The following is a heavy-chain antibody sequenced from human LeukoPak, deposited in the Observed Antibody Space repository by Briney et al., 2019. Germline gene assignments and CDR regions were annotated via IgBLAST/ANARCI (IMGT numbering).Heavy chain of an antibody. CDR1: GGSFSGYY. J-gene: IGHJ5*02. D-gene: IGHD1-26*01. Sequence: SETLSLTCAVYGGSFSGYYWSWIRQPPGKGLEWIGSIYYSGSTYYNPSLKSRVTISVDTSKNQFSLKLSSVTAADTAVYYCASQWEILWFDPWGQGTLVTVSS. CDR3: ASQWEILWFDP. CDR2: IYYSGST. V-gene: IGHV4-34*01.